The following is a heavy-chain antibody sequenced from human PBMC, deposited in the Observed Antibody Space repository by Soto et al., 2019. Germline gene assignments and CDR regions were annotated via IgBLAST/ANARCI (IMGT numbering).Heavy chain of an antibody. Sequence: QVQLVESGGGVVQPGRSLRLSCAASGFTFSSYGMHWVRQAPGKGLEWVAVIWYDGSNKYYADSVKGRFTISRDNSKNTLYLQMNSLRAEDTAAYYCARTGIYCSGGSCYPYYYYYGMDVWGQGTTVTVSS. CDR2: IWYDGSNK. V-gene: IGHV3-33*01. CDR3: ARTGIYCSGGSCYPYYYYYGMDV. CDR1: GFTFSSYG. J-gene: IGHJ6*02. D-gene: IGHD2-15*01.